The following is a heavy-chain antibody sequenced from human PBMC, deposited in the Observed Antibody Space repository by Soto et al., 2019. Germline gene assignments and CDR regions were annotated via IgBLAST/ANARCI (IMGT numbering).Heavy chain of an antibody. Sequence: GGSLRLSCAASGFTFSSYGMHWVRQAPGKGLEWVAVISYDGSNKYYADSVKGRFTISRDNSKNTLYLQMNSLRAEDTAVYYCAKEGRSAFAVTSYYYMDVWGKGTTVTVSS. CDR2: ISYDGSNK. V-gene: IGHV3-30*18. J-gene: IGHJ6*03. D-gene: IGHD4-17*01. CDR1: GFTFSSYG. CDR3: AKEGRSAFAVTSYYYMDV.